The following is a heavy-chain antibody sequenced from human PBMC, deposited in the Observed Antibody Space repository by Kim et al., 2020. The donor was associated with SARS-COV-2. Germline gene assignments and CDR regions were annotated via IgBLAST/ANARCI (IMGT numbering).Heavy chain of an antibody. CDR1: GFTFSSYA. J-gene: IGHJ6*02. Sequence: GGSLRLSCAASGFTFSSYAMSWVRQAPGKGLEWVSAISGSGGSTYYADSVKGRFTISRDNSKNTLYLQMNSLRAEDTAVYYCAKDPPGYSSGWYAAYYYGMDVWGQGTTVTVSS. V-gene: IGHV3-23*01. CDR3: AKDPPGYSSGWYAAYYYGMDV. CDR2: ISGSGGST. D-gene: IGHD6-19*01.